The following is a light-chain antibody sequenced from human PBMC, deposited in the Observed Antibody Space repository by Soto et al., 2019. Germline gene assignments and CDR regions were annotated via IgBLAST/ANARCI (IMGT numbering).Light chain of an antibody. V-gene: IGKV1-12*01. J-gene: IGKJ2*01. CDR3: QQTSAFPRT. Sequence: DIQMTQSPSSVSASVGDRLTITCRASRDISNSLAWYQQTPGKAPKLLLRGASSLHRGVPSRFSGGGAGTEFTLTISSMQPEDFAPYYCQQTSAFPRTFGQGTKVVIK. CDR2: GAS. CDR1: RDISNS.